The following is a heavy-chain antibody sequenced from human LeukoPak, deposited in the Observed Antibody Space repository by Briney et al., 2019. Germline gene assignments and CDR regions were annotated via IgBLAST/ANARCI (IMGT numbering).Heavy chain of an antibody. CDR3: TPSSGWTNWFDP. CDR1: GGTFISYA. J-gene: IGHJ5*02. V-gene: IGHV1-69*05. CDR2: IIPIFGTA. Sequence: SVKVSCKASGGTFISYAISWVRQAPGQGLEWMGGIIPIFGTANYAQRFQGRVTITTDESTSTAYMELSSLRSEDTAVYYCTPSSGWTNWFDPWGQGTLVTVSS. D-gene: IGHD6-19*01.